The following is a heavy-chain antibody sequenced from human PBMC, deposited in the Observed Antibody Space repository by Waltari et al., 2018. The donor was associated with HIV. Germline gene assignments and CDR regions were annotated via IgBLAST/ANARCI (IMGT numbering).Heavy chain of an antibody. CDR3: ARRSCSSTSCYARARGGMDV. Sequence: QVQLQQWGAGLLKPSETLSLTCAVYGGSFSGYYWSWIRQPPGKGLEWIGEINHSGSTNYNPSRKSRVTISVDTSKNHFSLKLSSVTAADTAVYYCARRSCSSTSCYARARGGMDVWGQGTTVTVSS. V-gene: IGHV4-34*01. D-gene: IGHD2-2*01. J-gene: IGHJ6*02. CDR1: GGSFSGYY. CDR2: INHSGST.